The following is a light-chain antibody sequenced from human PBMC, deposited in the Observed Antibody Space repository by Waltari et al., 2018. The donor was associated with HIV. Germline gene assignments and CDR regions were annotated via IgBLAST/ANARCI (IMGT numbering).Light chain of an antibody. CDR2: IAY. Sequence: DIQMTQSPSSVSASVGDRVTITCRASQGTNNWVAWYQQKPGRAPKLLIYIAYRLQSGVPSRFSGSGSGTEFALTISSLQPEDFATYYCLQANSFPYTFGQGTKLEIK. J-gene: IGKJ2*01. CDR1: QGTNNW. CDR3: LQANSFPYT. V-gene: IGKV1-12*01.